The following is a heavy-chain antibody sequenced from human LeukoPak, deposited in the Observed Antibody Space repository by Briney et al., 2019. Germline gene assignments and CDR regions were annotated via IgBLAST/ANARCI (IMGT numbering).Heavy chain of an antibody. CDR2: IYTSGST. CDR1: GGSISSGSYY. J-gene: IGHJ5*02. CDR3: ARAARYTAMVINWFDP. Sequence: SETLSLTCTVSGGSISSGSYYWSWIRQPAGKGLEWIGRIYTSGSTNYNPSLKSRVTISVDTSKNQFSLKLSSVTAADTAVYYCARAARYTAMVINWFDPWGQGTLVTVSS. D-gene: IGHD5-18*01. V-gene: IGHV4-61*02.